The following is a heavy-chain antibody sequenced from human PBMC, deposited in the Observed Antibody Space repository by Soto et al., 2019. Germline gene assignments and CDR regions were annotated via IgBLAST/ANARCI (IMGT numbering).Heavy chain of an antibody. J-gene: IGHJ1*01. Sequence: EVQLLESGGGLVQPGGSLRLSCAASGFTFSSYAMSWVRQAPGKGLEWVSHISGSGGSTNYGDSVKGRFTISRDNSKNRLYLQTTSLRAEDTALYYCAKDQSPDILTGLEYFQHWGQGTLVTVSS. V-gene: IGHV3-23*01. CDR1: GFTFSSYA. CDR3: AKDQSPDILTGLEYFQH. D-gene: IGHD3-9*01. CDR2: ISGSGGST.